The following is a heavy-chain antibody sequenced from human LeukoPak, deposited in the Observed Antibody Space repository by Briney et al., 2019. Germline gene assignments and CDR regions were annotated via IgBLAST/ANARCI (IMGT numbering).Heavy chain of an antibody. CDR2: ISDSGGST. D-gene: IGHD3/OR15-3a*01. J-gene: IGHJ4*02. V-gene: IGHV3-23*01. CDR3: AKRGVVIRVILVGFHKEAYYFES. Sequence: GGSLRLSCAVSEITFSNYGMTWVRQAPGKGLEWVAGISDSGGSTKYADSEKGRFTISRDNPKNTLYLQMTSLRAEDTAVYFCAKRGVVIRVILVGFHKEAYYFESWGQGALVTVSS. CDR1: EITFSNYG.